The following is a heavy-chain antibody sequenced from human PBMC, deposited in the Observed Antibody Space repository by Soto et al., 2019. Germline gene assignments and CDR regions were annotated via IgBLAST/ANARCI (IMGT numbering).Heavy chain of an antibody. V-gene: IGHV3-30*04. Sequence: QEHLVESGGDVVQPGTSLTLSCVASGFTFSTNVLHWVRQAPGKGLEWVAVMSPNGKIRLYTDSVKGRFTISRDNSKNTLYLQMTSLRTEDTAMYYCVLDKIPAHPYYFDSWCQGTPGTVSS. CDR3: VLDKIPAHPYYFDS. D-gene: IGHD6-6*01. CDR2: MSPNGKIR. CDR1: GFTFSTNV. J-gene: IGHJ4*02.